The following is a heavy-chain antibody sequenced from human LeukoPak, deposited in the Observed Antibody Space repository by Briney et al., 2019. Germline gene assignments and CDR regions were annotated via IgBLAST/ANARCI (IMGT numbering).Heavy chain of an antibody. J-gene: IGHJ4*02. CDR2: INTNGNKT. CDR1: GFTFSRYA. Sequence: GGSLRLSCAASGFTFSRYAMHWVRQAPGKGLQYISAINTNGNKTYYANSVKGRFTISRDNSKNTVYLQMGSLRTDDMAVYYCASSAVGYSDFWGQGALVTVSS. V-gene: IGHV3-64*01. CDR3: ASSAVGYSDF. D-gene: IGHD1-26*01.